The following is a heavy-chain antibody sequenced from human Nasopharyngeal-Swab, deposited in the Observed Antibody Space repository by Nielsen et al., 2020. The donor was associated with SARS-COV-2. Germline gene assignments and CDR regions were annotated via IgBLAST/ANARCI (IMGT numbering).Heavy chain of an antibody. CDR1: GGSFSDYY. CDR2: INHSGST. Sequence: SETLSLTCAVYGGSFSDYYWSWIRQPPGKGLEWIGEINHSGSTNYNPSLKSRVTISVDTSKNQFSLKLSSVTAADTAVYYCATWWELPVNWGQGTLVTVSS. D-gene: IGHD1-26*01. J-gene: IGHJ4*02. V-gene: IGHV4-34*01. CDR3: ATWWELPVN.